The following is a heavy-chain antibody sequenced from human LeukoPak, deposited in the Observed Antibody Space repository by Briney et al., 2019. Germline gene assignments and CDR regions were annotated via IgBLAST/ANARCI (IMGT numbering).Heavy chain of an antibody. CDR3: ARHVAYCSSTSCYMLAAFDI. CDR2: IYYSGST. D-gene: IGHD2-2*02. V-gene: IGHV4-39*01. J-gene: IGHJ3*02. CDR1: GGSISSSSYY. Sequence: SETLSLTCTVSGGSISSSSYYWGWIRQPPGKGLEWIVSIYYSGSTYYNPSLKSRVTISVDTSKNQFSLKLSSVTAADTAVYYCARHVAYCSSTSCYMLAAFDIWGQGTMVTVSS.